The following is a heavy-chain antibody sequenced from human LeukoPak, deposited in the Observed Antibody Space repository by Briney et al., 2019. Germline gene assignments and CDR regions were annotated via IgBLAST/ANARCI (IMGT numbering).Heavy chain of an antibody. J-gene: IGHJ3*02. V-gene: IGHV3-73*01. CDR3: AKSRNLLRDGYEADAFDI. CDR1: GLTFSGSA. Sequence: GGSLRLSCAASGLTFSGSAMHWVRQASGKGLEWVGRIRSKANSYATAYAASVKGRFTISRDDSKNTLYLQMNSLRAEDTAVYYCAKSRNLLRDGYEADAFDIWGQGTMVTVSS. D-gene: IGHD3-3*01. CDR2: IRSKANSYAT.